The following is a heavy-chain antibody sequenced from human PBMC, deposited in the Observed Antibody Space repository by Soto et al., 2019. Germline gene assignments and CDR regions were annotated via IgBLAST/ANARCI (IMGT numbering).Heavy chain of an antibody. V-gene: IGHV3-30*03. CDR1: GFTFNIYG. CDR2: ITYYGTQE. D-gene: IGHD3-22*01. Sequence: GGSLRLSCAASGFTFNIYGAHWVRQAPGKGLEWVSFITYYGTQEYYAASVKGRFTISRDNSENTLFLQMTSLRSEDTAVHFCARDIPLYYYDSSGYGGFEYWGQGPLVTVSS. CDR3: ARDIPLYYYDSSGYGGFEY. J-gene: IGHJ4*02.